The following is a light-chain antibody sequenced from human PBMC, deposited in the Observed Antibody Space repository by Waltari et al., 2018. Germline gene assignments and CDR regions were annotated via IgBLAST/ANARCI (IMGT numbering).Light chain of an antibody. Sequence: QSALTQPASVSGSPGQSITIPCTGSSSDFGPYNLVSWYQQYPGKAPKVMIYEGSKRPSGVSSRFSASKSGNTASLTISVLQAEDEADYYCCSYALRSVVFGGGTKVTVL. CDR2: EGS. J-gene: IGLJ2*01. CDR1: SSDFGPYNL. V-gene: IGLV2-23*01. CDR3: CSYALRSVV.